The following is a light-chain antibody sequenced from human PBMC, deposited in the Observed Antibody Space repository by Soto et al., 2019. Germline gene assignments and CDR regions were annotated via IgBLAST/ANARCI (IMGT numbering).Light chain of an antibody. CDR1: QGIRSN. Sequence: GDRVTITCRSSQGIRSNLGWYQQRPGKAPKRLLYLASSLEVGVPSRFSGGGFGAYFTLTISSLQPEDFATYYCQQHDSYPLTFGQGTKVEIE. V-gene: IGKV1-17*01. J-gene: IGKJ1*01. CDR3: QQHDSYPLT. CDR2: LAS.